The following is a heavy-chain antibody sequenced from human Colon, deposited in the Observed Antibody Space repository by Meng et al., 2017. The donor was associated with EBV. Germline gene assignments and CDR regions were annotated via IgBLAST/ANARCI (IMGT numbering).Heavy chain of an antibody. CDR2: IIPILGIA. J-gene: IGHJ4*02. D-gene: IGHD1-26*01. CDR3: ARVEVGITSGDY. CDR1: GGTFSSYA. Sequence: QAQLGKSGAGAKKPGSSVKVSCKASGGTFSSYAISWVRQAPGQGLEWMGGIIPILGIANYAQKFQGRVTITADKSTSTAYMELSSLRSDDTAVYYCARVEVGITSGDYWGQGTLVTVSS. V-gene: IGHV1-69*10.